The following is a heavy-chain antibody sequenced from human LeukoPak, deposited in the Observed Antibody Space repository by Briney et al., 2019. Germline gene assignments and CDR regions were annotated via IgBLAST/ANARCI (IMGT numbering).Heavy chain of an antibody. CDR1: GFTFSSYS. CDR3: AREGWYDILTGYLDY. Sequence: GGSLRLSCAASGFTFSSYSMNWVRQAPGKGLEWVSSISSSSSYIYYADSVKGRFTISRDNAKNSLYLQMNSLRAEDTAVYYCAREGWYDILTGYLDYWGQGTLVTVSS. V-gene: IGHV3-21*01. D-gene: IGHD3-9*01. J-gene: IGHJ4*02. CDR2: ISSSSSYI.